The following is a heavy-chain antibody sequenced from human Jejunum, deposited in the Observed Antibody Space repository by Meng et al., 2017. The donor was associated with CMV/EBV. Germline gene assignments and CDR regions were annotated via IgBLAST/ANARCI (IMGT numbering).Heavy chain of an antibody. D-gene: IGHD3-10*01. V-gene: IGHV3-30*02. J-gene: IGHJ4*02. CDR2: LRNDGSEI. CDR3: VKDKGRTALDY. Sequence: HVQRVESGGLVLLTVVYLGPLSVTSGISFSNSCMHWGRQAPGKGLVWVMFLRNDGSEIYYVDSVKGRFTISRDNSKNTLYLQMDSLRVEDTGIYYCVKDKGRTALDYWGQGSLVTVSS. CDR1: GISFSNSC.